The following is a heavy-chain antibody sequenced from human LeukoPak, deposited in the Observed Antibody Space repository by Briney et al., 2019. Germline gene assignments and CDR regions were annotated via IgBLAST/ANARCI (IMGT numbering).Heavy chain of an antibody. CDR3: ARNLGDYDILTGYYVRDPYYYYYGMDV. D-gene: IGHD3-9*01. V-gene: IGHV1-18*01. CDR1: GYTFTSYG. Sequence: ASVKVSCKASGYTFTSYGISWVRQAPGQGLEWMGWISAYNGNTNYAQKLQGRVTMTTDTSTSTAYMELRSLSSDDTAVYYCARNLGDYDILTGYYVRDPYYYYYGMDVWGQGTTVTVSS. J-gene: IGHJ6*02. CDR2: ISAYNGNT.